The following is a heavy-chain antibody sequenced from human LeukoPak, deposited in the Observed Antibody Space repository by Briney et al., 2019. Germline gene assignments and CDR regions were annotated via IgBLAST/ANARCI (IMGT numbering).Heavy chain of an antibody. D-gene: IGHD3-10*01. CDR2: IKQDGSEK. Sequence: PGGSLRLSCAASGFTFSSYWMSWVRQAPGKVLEWVANIKQDGSEKYYVDSVKGRVTISRDKAKNSLYLDMNRLRDEDTAVYYCARDLLHYGSGSYSIYYYYYYGMDVWGQGNTVTVSS. CDR3: ARDLLHYGSGSYSIYYYYYYGMDV. CDR1: GFTFSSYW. V-gene: IGHV3-7*01. J-gene: IGHJ6*02.